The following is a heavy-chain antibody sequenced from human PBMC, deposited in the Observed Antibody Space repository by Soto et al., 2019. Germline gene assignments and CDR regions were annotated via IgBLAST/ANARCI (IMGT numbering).Heavy chain of an antibody. Sequence: EVQLVESGGGLVPPGGSLRLSCAGSGFIFSNYWMHWVRQAPGKGLEWVSRIDHDGPTDYADSVRGRFTISRDNAESTLYLQMNSLRPEDTAVYYCVRDSHGDYWGQGTLVTVSS. J-gene: IGHJ4*02. CDR2: IDHDGPT. CDR3: VRDSHGDY. CDR1: GFIFSNYW. V-gene: IGHV3-74*01.